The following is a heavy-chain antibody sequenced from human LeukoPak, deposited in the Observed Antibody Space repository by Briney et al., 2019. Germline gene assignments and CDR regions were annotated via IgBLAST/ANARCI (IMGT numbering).Heavy chain of an antibody. CDR3: ARGCSGGSCFGDFDY. CDR2: ISSRSSTI. CDR1: GFTFSSYG. D-gene: IGHD2-15*01. Sequence: GGSLRLSCAASGFTFSSYGMNWVRQAPGKGLEWISYISSRSSTIYYADSVKGRFTISRDNAKNSLYLQMNSLRDEDTAVYYCARGCSGGSCFGDFDYWGQGTLVTVSP. J-gene: IGHJ4*02. V-gene: IGHV3-48*02.